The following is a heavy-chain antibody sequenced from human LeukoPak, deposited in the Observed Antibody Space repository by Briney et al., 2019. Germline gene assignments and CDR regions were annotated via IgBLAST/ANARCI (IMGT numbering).Heavy chain of an antibody. CDR3: ARDSYGGVFDY. J-gene: IGHJ4*02. Sequence: SETLSLTCTVSGGSISSGDYYWSWIRQPPGKGLEWIGHIYYSGSTYYNPSLKSRVTISVDTSKNQFSLKLSSVTAADTAVYYCARDSYGGVFDYWGQGTLVTVSS. CDR2: IYYSGST. CDR1: GGSISSGDYY. V-gene: IGHV4-30-4*01. D-gene: IGHD5-18*01.